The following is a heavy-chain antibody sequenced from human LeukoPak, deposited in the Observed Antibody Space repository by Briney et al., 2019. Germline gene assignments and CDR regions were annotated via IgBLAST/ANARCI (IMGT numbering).Heavy chain of an antibody. D-gene: IGHD3-22*01. J-gene: IGHJ4*02. CDR1: GFTFSSYS. Sequence: SGGSLRLSCAASGFTFSSYSMNWVRQAPGKGLEWVSYISSSSSYIYYADSVKGRFTISRDNAKNSLYLQMNSLRAEDTAVYYCARNYYYDSSGYYPPHDYWGQGTLVTVSS. CDR2: ISSSSSYI. V-gene: IGHV3-21*01. CDR3: ARNYYYDSSGYYPPHDY.